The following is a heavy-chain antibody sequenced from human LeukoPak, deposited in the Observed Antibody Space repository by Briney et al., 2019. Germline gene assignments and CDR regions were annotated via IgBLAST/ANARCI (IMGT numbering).Heavy chain of an antibody. CDR2: INTDGSST. Sequence: PGGSLRLSCAASGFTFSSYWMHWVRPAPGKGLVWVSRINTDGSSTSYADSVKGRFTISRDNAKNTLYLQMNSLRAEDTAVYYCARDRDYYDSSGYYAYWGQGTLVTVSS. J-gene: IGHJ4*02. CDR3: ARDRDYYDSSGYYAY. V-gene: IGHV3-74*01. D-gene: IGHD3-22*01. CDR1: GFTFSSYW.